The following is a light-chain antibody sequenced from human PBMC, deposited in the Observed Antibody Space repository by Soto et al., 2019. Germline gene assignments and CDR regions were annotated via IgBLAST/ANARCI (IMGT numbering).Light chain of an antibody. V-gene: IGLV1-40*01. CDR2: GNS. CDR1: SSNIGTGYD. J-gene: IGLJ2*01. Sequence: QSVLTQPPSVSGAPGQRVTISCTGSSSNIGTGYDVHWYQLLPGTAPKLLIYGNSNRPSGVPDRFSGSKSGTSASLAITGLQAEDEADYYCQSYDRNLSVVFGGGTKLTVL. CDR3: QSYDRNLSVV.